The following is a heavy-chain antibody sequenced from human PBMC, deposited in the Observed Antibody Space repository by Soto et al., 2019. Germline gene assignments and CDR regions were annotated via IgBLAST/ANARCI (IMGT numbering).Heavy chain of an antibody. CDR1: GGSFSGYY. CDR2: INHSGST. V-gene: IGHV4-34*01. J-gene: IGHJ5*02. Sequence: PSETLSLTCTVYGGSFSGYYWSWIRQPPGKGLEWIGEINHSGSTNYNPSLKSRVTISVDTSKNQFSLKLSSVTAADTAVYYCARGGGSGSYSNWFDPWGQGTLVTVSS. CDR3: ARGGGSGSYSNWFDP. D-gene: IGHD3-10*01.